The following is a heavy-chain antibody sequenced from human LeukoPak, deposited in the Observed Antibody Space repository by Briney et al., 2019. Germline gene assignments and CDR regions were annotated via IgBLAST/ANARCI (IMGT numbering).Heavy chain of an antibody. CDR1: GGSISSGGYS. J-gene: IGHJ4*02. CDR2: IYYSGST. Sequence: PSQTLSLTCAVSGGSISSGGYSWSWIRQPPGKGLEWIGYIYYSGSTYYNPSLKSRVTISVDTSKNQISLKLRSLTAADTAVYYCARDRLLWFGELDYWGQGTLVIVSS. CDR3: ARDRLLWFGELDY. D-gene: IGHD3-10*01. V-gene: IGHV4-30-4*07.